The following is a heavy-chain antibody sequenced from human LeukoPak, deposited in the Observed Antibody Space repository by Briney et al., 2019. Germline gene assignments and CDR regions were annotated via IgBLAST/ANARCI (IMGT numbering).Heavy chain of an antibody. Sequence: SETLSLTCTVSGGSISSYYWSWIRQPPGKGLEWIGYIYYSGSTNYNPSLKSRVTISVDTSKNQFSLKLSSVTAADTAVYYCERSFQEIFGVVTTFDYWGQGTLVTVSS. V-gene: IGHV4-59*01. CDR3: ERSFQEIFGVVTTFDY. J-gene: IGHJ4*02. CDR2: IYYSGST. CDR1: GGSISSYY. D-gene: IGHD3-3*01.